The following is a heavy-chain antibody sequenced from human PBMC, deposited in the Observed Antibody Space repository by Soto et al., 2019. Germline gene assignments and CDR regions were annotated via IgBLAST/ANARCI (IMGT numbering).Heavy chain of an antibody. CDR1: GGSFSGYY. V-gene: IGHV4-34*01. J-gene: IGHJ4*02. CDR2: INHSGST. Sequence: SETLSLTCAVYGGSFSGYYWSWIRQPPGKGLEWIGEINHSGSTNYNPSLKSRVTISVDTSKNQFSLKLSSVTAADTAVYYCARGPRISRLSYWGQGTLVTVSS. CDR3: ARGPRISRLSY.